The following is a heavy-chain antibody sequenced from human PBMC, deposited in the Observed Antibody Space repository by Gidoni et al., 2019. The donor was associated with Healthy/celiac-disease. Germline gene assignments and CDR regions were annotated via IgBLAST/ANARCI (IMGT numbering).Heavy chain of an antibody. CDR3: ARDLPYCSSTSCYDNWFDP. J-gene: IGHJ5*02. D-gene: IGHD2-2*01. Sequence: QVQLQESGPGLVKPSQTLSLTCTVSGGSISSGHYYWSWIRQPPGKGLEWIGYIYYSGSTYYNPSLKSLVTISVDTSKNQVSLKLSSVTAADTAVYYCARDLPYCSSTSCYDNWFDPWGQGTLVTVSS. CDR2: IYYSGST. V-gene: IGHV4-30-4*01. CDR1: GGSISSGHYY.